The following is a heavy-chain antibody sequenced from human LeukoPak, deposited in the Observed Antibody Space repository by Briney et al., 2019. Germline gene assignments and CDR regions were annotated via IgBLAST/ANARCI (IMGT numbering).Heavy chain of an antibody. J-gene: IGHJ4*02. D-gene: IGHD3-10*01. CDR1: DYTFISYG. Sequence: ASVKVSCKASDYTFISYGISWVRQAPGQGLEWMGWINPYNGNTNYVQKLQGRVTMTTDTSTSTAYMELRSLRSDDTAVYYCARGLPELLWFGELPYYFDYWGQGTLVTVSS. CDR3: ARGLPELLWFGELPYYFDY. CDR2: INPYNGNT. V-gene: IGHV1-18*01.